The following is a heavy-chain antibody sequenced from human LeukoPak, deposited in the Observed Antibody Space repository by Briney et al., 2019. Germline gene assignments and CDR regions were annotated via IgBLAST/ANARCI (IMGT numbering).Heavy chain of an antibody. CDR3: ARAWFGESPFDY. Sequence: PGKSLTLSCVVSGFNFDNFAMHWVRQPLGKGLEWVAVISHDGRTKYYADSMKGRITISRDNSKNSLYLQMNSLRAEDTAVYYCARAWFGESPFDYWGQGTLVTVSS. D-gene: IGHD3-10*01. V-gene: IGHV3-30*04. CDR2: ISHDGRTK. J-gene: IGHJ4*02. CDR1: GFNFDNFA.